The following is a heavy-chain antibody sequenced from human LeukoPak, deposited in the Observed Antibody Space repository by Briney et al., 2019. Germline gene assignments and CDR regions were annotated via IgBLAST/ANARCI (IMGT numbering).Heavy chain of an antibody. J-gene: IGHJ6*02. Sequence: GGSLRLSCAASGFTFSSYSMNWVRQAPGKGLEGVSSISTSSSYIYYADSVKGRCTISRDNAKNSLYLPMNSLRAEDTGVYYCARLELSYCSGGSWYSYGMDVWGQGTTVTVSS. V-gene: IGHV3-21*01. CDR1: GFTFSSYS. CDR3: ARLELSYCSGGSWYSYGMDV. D-gene: IGHD2-15*01. CDR2: ISTSSSYI.